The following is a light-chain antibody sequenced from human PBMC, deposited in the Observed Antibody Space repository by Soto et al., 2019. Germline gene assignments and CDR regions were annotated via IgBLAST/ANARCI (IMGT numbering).Light chain of an antibody. CDR3: QQLFMYPPT. J-gene: IGKJ3*01. CDR1: QTISSW. Sequence: DIQMTQSPSTVSGSGVDRVTITCRASQTISSWLAWYQQKTGKAPKLLIYAAYSLQSRVPSRFGGSGSGTDLTLNVRSLQPEDFATYYCQQLFMYPPTFGPGTKVDI. V-gene: IGKV1-5*01. CDR2: AAY.